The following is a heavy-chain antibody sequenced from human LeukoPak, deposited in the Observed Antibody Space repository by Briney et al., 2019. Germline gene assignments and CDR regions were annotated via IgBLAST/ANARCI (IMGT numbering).Heavy chain of an antibody. CDR3: ARVSSSWLTVSWFDP. CDR2: IYYSGST. D-gene: IGHD6-13*01. V-gene: IGHV4-59*08. CDR1: GGSISSYY. J-gene: IGHJ5*02. Sequence: SETLSLTCTVSGGSISSYYWSWIRQPPGKGLEWIGYIYYSGSTNYNPSLKSRVTISVDTSKNQFSLKLSSVTAADTAVYYCARVSSSWLTVSWFDPWGQGTLVTVSS.